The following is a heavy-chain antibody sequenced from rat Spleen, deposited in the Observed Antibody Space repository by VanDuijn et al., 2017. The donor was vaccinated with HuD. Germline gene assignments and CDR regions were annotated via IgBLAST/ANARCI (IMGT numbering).Heavy chain of an antibody. J-gene: IGHJ3*01. D-gene: IGHD1-10*01. CDR2: ISYEGSST. CDR3: TTENYWFAY. Sequence: EVQLVESGGGLVQPGRSLKLSCAASGFTFSDYYMVWVRQAPKKGLEWVASISYEGSSTYYGDSVKGRFTISRDNAKSTLYLQMNSLRSEDTATYYCTTENYWFAYWGQGTLVTVSS. V-gene: IGHV5-22*01. CDR1: GFTFSDYY.